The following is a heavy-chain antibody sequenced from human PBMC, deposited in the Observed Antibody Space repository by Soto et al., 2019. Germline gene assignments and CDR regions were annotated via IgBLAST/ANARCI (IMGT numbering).Heavy chain of an antibody. CDR2: INHSGST. CDR1: GGSFSGYY. J-gene: IGHJ5*02. D-gene: IGHD3-9*01. V-gene: IGHV4-34*01. Sequence: QVQLQQWGAGLLKPSETLSLTCAVYGGSFSGYYWSWIRQPPGKGLEWIGEINHSGSTNYNPSLRSRVTISVDTSKNPFDLKLSSVTAADTAVYYCAREIVVLRYFDWLLVRGWSDPGGQGTLVTVSS. CDR3: AREIVVLRYFDWLLVRGWSDP.